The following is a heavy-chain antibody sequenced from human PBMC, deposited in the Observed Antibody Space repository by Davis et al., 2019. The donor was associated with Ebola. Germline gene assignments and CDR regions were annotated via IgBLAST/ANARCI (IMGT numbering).Heavy chain of an antibody. CDR3: AREKRGTGHNRYSGSYYRSYYGMDV. Sequence: SVKVSCKASGGTFSSYAISWVRQAPGQGLEWMGGIIPIFGTANYAQKFQGRVTITADKSTSTAYMELSSLRSEDTAVYYCAREKRGTGHNRYSGSYYRSYYGMDVWGQGTTVTVSS. J-gene: IGHJ6*02. CDR1: GGTFSSYA. CDR2: IIPIFGTA. V-gene: IGHV1-69*06. D-gene: IGHD1-26*01.